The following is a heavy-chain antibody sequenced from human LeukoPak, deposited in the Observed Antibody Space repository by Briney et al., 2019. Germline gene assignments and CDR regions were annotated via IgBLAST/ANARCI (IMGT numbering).Heavy chain of an antibody. CDR3: ARVDYDYVWGSYRDAAFDI. D-gene: IGHD3-16*02. CDR1: GFTFSSYW. CDR2: IKQDGSEK. Sequence: PGGSLRLSWAAAGFTFSSYWMSWVRQAPGKGLEWVANIKQDGSEKYYVDSVKGRFTISRDNAENSLYLQMNSVRAEDTAVYYCARVDYDYVWGSYRDAAFDIWGQGTMVTVSS. J-gene: IGHJ3*02. V-gene: IGHV3-7*01.